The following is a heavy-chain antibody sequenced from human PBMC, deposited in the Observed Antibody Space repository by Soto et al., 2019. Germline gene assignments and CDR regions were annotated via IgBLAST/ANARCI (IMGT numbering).Heavy chain of an antibody. CDR3: SRGPVAGPSYYYMDM. Sequence: EVLLVESGGGLVQPGGSLRLSCVASGFPFSTYDMHWVRQSPGKGLEWISAIGAAGDTYYSDSMKGRFTISRDNAKSSLYLQMNSLSAGDSAVYYCSRGPVAGPSYYYMDMWGKGTTVIVSS. D-gene: IGHD6-19*01. V-gene: IGHV3-13*01. J-gene: IGHJ6*03. CDR1: GFPFSTYD. CDR2: IGAAGDT.